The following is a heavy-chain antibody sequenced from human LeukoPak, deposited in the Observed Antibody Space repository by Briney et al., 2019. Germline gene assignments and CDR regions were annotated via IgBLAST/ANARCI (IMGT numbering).Heavy chain of an antibody. CDR3: TTIQFPRPMSFDY. J-gene: IGHJ4*02. CDR1: GFTFSSYE. CDR2: IRSKFDGGTT. Sequence: GGSLRLSCAASGFTFSSYEMKWVRQAPGKGLEWVGRIRSKFDGGTTDYAAPVKGRFTIPRDDSKNSLYLHMNSLKPEDTAVYYCTTIQFPRPMSFDYWGQGTLVAVSS. V-gene: IGHV3-15*01.